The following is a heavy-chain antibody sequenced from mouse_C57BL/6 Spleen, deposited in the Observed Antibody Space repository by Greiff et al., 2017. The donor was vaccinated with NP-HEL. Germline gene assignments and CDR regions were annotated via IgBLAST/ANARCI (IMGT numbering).Heavy chain of an antibody. Sequence: EVKVVESGGGLVQPGGSMKLSCVASGFTFSNYWMNWVRQSPEKGLEWVAQIRLKSDNYSTHYAESVKGRFTISSDDSKSSVYLQKNKLRAEDTGIYYCTADYYGSSWFAYWGQGTLVTVSA. J-gene: IGHJ3*01. CDR1: GFTFSNYW. V-gene: IGHV6-3*01. CDR2: IRLKSDNYST. D-gene: IGHD1-1*01. CDR3: TADYYGSSWFAY.